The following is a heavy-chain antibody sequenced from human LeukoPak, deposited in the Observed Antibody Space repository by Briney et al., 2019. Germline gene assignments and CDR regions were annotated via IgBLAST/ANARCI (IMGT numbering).Heavy chain of an antibody. CDR3: VRDRYYGSGMFDY. CDR1: GFTFSSYE. CDR2: ISSSGSTI. D-gene: IGHD3-10*01. J-gene: IGHJ4*02. Sequence: GGSLRLSCAASGFTFSSYEMNWVRQAPGKGLEWVSYISSSGSTIYYADSVKGRFTISRDNAKNSLYLQMNSLRAEDTAVYYCVRDRYYGSGMFDYWGQGTLVTVSS. V-gene: IGHV3-48*03.